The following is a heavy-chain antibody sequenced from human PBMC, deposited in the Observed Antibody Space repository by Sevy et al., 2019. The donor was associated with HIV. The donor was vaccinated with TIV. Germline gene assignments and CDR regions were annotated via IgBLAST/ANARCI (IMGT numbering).Heavy chain of an antibody. CDR2: IRYDGSNK. D-gene: IGHD3-10*01. V-gene: IGHV3-30*02. Sequence: GGSLRLSCAASGFTFSSYGMHWVRQAPGKGLEWVAFIRYDGSNKYYADSVKGRFTISRDNSKNTLYLQMNSLRAEDTAVYYCAILAEGITMVRGNYYMDVWGKGTMVTVSS. J-gene: IGHJ6*03. CDR3: AILAEGITMVRGNYYMDV. CDR1: GFTFSSYG.